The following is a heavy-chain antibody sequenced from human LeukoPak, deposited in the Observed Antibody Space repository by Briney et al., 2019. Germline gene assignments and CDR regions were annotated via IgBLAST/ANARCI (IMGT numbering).Heavy chain of an antibody. CDR1: GFTFSNYW. V-gene: IGHV3-7*03. Sequence: GGSLRLSCAASGFTFSNYWMSWVRQAPGKGLEWVANIKQDGFEKYYVDSVKGRFTISRDNAKNSLYLQMNSLRAEDTAVYYCANRYEGFDYWGQGTLVTVSS. CDR2: IKQDGFEK. J-gene: IGHJ4*02. D-gene: IGHD3-3*01. CDR3: ANRYEGFDY.